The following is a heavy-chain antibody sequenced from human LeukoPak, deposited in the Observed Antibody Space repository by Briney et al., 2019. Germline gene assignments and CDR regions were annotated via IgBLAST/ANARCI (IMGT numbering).Heavy chain of an antibody. D-gene: IGHD1-14*01. CDR3: PRPDEGAFDI. J-gene: IGHJ3*02. CDR1: GYTFTSYG. CDR2: ISAYNGNT. Sequence: ASVKVSCKASGYTFTSYGIRWVRQAPGQGLEWMGWISAYNGNTNYAQKLQGRVTMTTDTSTSTAYVELRSLRSDDTAVYYCPRPDEGAFDIWGQGTMVTVSS. V-gene: IGHV1-18*01.